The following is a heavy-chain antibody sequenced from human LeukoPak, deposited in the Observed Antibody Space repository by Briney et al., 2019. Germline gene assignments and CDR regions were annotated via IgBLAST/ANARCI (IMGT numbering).Heavy chain of an antibody. CDR1: GFTFSSYS. CDR3: ARDTTVTILFDY. D-gene: IGHD4-17*01. J-gene: IGHJ4*02. V-gene: IGHV3-21*01. CDR2: TSSSSSYI. Sequence: GGSLRLSCAASGFTFSSYSMNWVRQAPGKGLEWVSSTSSSSSYIYYADSVKGRFTISRDNAKNSLYLQMNSLRAEDTAVYYCARDTTVTILFDYWGQGTLVTVSS.